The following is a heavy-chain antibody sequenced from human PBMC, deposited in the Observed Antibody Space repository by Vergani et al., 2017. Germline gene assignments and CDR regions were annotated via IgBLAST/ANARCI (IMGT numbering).Heavy chain of an antibody. Sequence: EVQLLESGGSLKQPGGSLRLSCAASGFTFSTYAMHWVRQAPGKGLEWVSALTGGGGSTYYADSFKGRFIISRDNAKNSLYLQMNSLRTEDTAVYYCARAGIAASGDDYWGQGTLVTVSS. CDR1: GFTFSTYA. CDR3: ARAGIAASGDDY. CDR2: LTGGGGST. J-gene: IGHJ4*02. D-gene: IGHD6-13*01. V-gene: IGHV3-23*01.